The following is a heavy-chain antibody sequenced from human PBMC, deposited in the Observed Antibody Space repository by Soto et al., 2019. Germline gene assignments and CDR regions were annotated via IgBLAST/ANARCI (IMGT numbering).Heavy chain of an antibody. CDR3: ARAPLRPTVTTYYYYYYMDV. V-gene: IGHV1-69*02. CDR2: IIPILGIA. D-gene: IGHD4-17*01. Sequence: GASVKVSCKASGGTFSSYTISWVRQAPGQGLEWMGRIIPILGIANYAQKFQGRVTITADKSTSTAYLELSSLSFEDTAVYYCARAPLRPTVTTYYYYYYMDVWGKGTTVTVSS. CDR1: GGTFSSYT. J-gene: IGHJ6*03.